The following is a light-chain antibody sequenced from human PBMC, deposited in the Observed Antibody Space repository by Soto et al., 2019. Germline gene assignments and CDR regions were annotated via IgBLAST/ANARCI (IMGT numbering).Light chain of an antibody. CDR2: DND. Sequence: QSVLTQPPSASGTPGQRVTISASGSSSNIGSNPVSWYQQRPGTAPKLLIYDNDERPSGVPVRFSGSKSATSASLAISGLQSEDEGDYYCATWVDSRNGYVFGPGTKVTVL. CDR1: SSNIGSNP. J-gene: IGLJ1*01. CDR3: ATWVDSRNGYV. V-gene: IGLV1-44*01.